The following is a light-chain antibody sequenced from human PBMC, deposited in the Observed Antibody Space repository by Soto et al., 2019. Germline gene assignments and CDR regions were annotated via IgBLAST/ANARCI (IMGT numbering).Light chain of an antibody. J-gene: IGKJ4*01. V-gene: IGKV3-11*01. CDR2: DAV. CDR1: QSVSSS. Sequence: EIVLTQSPATLSLSPGDRATLSCRASQSVSSSLAWYQQNRGQAPRLLIYDAVSRASGIPARFSGSGSGTDFTLTISSLDPEDFAVYYCHQGSNWPLTFGGGTKVEIK. CDR3: HQGSNWPLT.